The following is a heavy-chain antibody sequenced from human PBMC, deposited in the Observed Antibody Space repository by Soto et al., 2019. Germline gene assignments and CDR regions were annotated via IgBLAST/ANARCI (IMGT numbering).Heavy chain of an antibody. Sequence: SETLSLTCAVYGGSYSGYYWSWIRQPPGKGLEWIGEINHSGSTNYNPSLKSRVTISVDTSKNQFSLKLSSVTAADTAVYYCARGRYCSGGSCYIGYWGQGTLVTVSS. CDR1: GGSYSGYY. CDR3: ARGRYCSGGSCYIGY. CDR2: INHSGST. D-gene: IGHD2-15*01. J-gene: IGHJ4*02. V-gene: IGHV4-34*01.